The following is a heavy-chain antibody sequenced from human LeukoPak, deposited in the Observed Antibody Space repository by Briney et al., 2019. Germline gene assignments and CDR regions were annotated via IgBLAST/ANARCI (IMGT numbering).Heavy chain of an antibody. CDR1: GGTFSSYA. CDR2: IIPIFGTA. CDR3: ARDLIALRSNYGFDP. J-gene: IGHJ5*02. D-gene: IGHD4-11*01. V-gene: IGHV1-69*13. Sequence: GASVKVSCKASGGTFSSYAISWVRQAPGQGLEWMGGIIPIFGTANYAQKFQGRVTITADESTSTAYMELSSLRSEDTAVYYCARDLIALRSNYGFDPWGQGTLVTVSS.